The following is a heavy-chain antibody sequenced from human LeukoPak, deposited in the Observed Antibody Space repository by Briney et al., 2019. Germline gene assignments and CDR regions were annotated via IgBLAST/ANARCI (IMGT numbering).Heavy chain of an antibody. Sequence: AGGSLRLSCAASGFTFSSYAMHWVRQAPGKGLEWVAVISYDGSNKYYADSVKGRFSISRDNSKNTLYLQMNSLRAEDTAVYYCARGPVVVAALDYWGQGTLVTVSS. CDR1: GFTFSSYA. CDR3: ARGPVVVAALDY. J-gene: IGHJ4*02. D-gene: IGHD2-15*01. CDR2: ISYDGSNK. V-gene: IGHV3-30*04.